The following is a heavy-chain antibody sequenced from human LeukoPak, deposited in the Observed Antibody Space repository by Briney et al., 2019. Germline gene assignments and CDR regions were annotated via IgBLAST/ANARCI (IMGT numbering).Heavy chain of an antibody. CDR3: AKSSSPYGGNKYYFDY. CDR1: VFAFSSYA. Sequence: GGSVILSCAASVFAFSSYAISWVRHAPGKGLEWVSAISGSGGSTYYADSVKGRFTISRDNSKNTLYLQMNSLRAEDTAVYYCAKSSSPYGGNKYYFDYWGQGTLVTVSS. CDR2: ISGSGGST. J-gene: IGHJ4*02. D-gene: IGHD4-23*01. V-gene: IGHV3-23*01.